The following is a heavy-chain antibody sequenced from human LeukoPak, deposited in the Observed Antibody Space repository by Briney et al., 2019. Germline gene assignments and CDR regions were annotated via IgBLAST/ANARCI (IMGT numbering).Heavy chain of an antibody. CDR2: IYHTGTT. D-gene: IGHD3-22*01. V-gene: IGHV4-31*03. CDR1: GASPSSRGHY. J-gene: IGHJ4*02. CDR3: AGDLDFASGYYLHY. Sequence: SETLSLTCTISGASPSSRGHYWTWVRQHSGKGLEWIGYIYHTGTTYYNPSLRSRITISMGTSKNQFSLKMTSMTAADTAVYYCAGDLDFASGYYLHYWGQGSLVTVSS.